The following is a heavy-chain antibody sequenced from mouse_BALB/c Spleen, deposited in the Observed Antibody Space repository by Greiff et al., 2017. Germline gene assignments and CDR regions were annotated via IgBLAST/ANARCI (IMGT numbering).Heavy chain of an antibody. CDR2: IRSKSNNYAT. J-gene: IGHJ3*01. CDR1: GFTFNTNA. V-gene: IGHV10S3*01. Sequence: TGGGLVQPKGSLKLSCAASGFTFNTNAMNWVRQAPGKGLEWVARIRSKSNNYATYYADSVKDRFTISRDDSQSMLYLQMNNLKTEDTAMYYCVRGTLTGAWFAYWGQGTLVTVSA. CDR3: VRGTLTGAWFAY.